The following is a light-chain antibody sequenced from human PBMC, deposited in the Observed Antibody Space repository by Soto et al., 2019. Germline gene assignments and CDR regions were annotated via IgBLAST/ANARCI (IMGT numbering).Light chain of an antibody. CDR2: EAS. CDR3: QQYYSKSGT. J-gene: IGKJ1*01. CDR1: QNINTW. Sequence: DIQMTQSPSTLSASVGDRVTITCRASQNINTWLAWYQQKPGKAPNLLIYEASSLESGVPPRFSGSRSGTEFTLIISSPQPDDFATYYCQQYYSKSGTFGQGTKVEIK. V-gene: IGKV1-5*03.